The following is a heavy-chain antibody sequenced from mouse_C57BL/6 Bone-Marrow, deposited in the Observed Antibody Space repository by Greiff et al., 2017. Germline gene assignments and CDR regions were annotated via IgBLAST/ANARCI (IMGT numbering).Heavy chain of an antibody. V-gene: IGHV5-9-1*02. CDR1: GFTFSSYA. Sequence: EVQLVESGEGLVKPGGSLKLSCAASGFTFSSYAMSWVRQTPEKRLEWVAYISSGGDYIYYADTVKGRFTISRDNARNTLYLQMSSLKSEDTAMYYCTRVGSSWYWYFDVWGTGTTVTVSS. CDR2: ISSGGDYI. D-gene: IGHD1-1*01. J-gene: IGHJ1*03. CDR3: TRVGSSWYWYFDV.